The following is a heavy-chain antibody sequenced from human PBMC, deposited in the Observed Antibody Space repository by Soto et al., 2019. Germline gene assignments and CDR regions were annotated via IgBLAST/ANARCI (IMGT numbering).Heavy chain of an antibody. CDR1: GFTLFDYA. CDR3: VKDGYCSSTSCYGHDFDY. J-gene: IGHJ4*01. D-gene: IGHD2-2*01. Sequence: EVELVESGGGLRQAGRSLRLSCAASGFTLFDYAMHWVRQAPGKGLEWVAGISWNGGPIGYADSVKGRFTIARDNAKNSLYLQMNGLRAEDTALYYCVKDGYCSSTSCYGHDFDYWGQGTLFIVFS. V-gene: IGHV3-9*01. CDR2: ISWNGGPI.